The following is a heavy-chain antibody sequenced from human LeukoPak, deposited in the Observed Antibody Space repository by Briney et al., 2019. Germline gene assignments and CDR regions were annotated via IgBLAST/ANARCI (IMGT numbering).Heavy chain of an antibody. CDR1: GFTFSTYG. J-gene: IGHJ4*02. Sequence: GGSLRLSCAASGFTFSTYGMHWVRQAPGKGLEWVAFIRNDGSDKYYGVSVKGRFTISRDNSKNTMYLQMNSLRPEDTALYYCTKDRAYGQFLWGNDYWGQGILVTVSS. D-gene: IGHD2-21*01. CDR3: TKDRAYGQFLWGNDY. V-gene: IGHV3-30*02. CDR2: IRNDGSDK.